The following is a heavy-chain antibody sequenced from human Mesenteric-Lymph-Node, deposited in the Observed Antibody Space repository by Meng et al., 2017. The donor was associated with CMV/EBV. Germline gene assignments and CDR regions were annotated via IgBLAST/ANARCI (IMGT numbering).Heavy chain of an antibody. Sequence: SLRLSCAASGFTFSSPIHWVRQDPGKGLEWVAVVSNDGSNEHYADSVKGRFTISRDNSKNTLYLQMNSLRTEDTAVYYCARDPGVDFWGQGTLVTVSS. D-gene: IGHD3-3*01. V-gene: IGHV3-30*04. J-gene: IGHJ4*02. CDR2: VSNDGSNE. CDR1: GFTFSSP. CDR3: ARDPGVDF.